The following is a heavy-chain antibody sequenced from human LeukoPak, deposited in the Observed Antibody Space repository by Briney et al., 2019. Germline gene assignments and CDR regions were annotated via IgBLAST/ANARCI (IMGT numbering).Heavy chain of an antibody. CDR3: ARGGFSGSFLGYYYYYMDV. D-gene: IGHD1-26*01. Sequence: GASVKVSCKASGYTFTGYYMHWVRQAPGQGLEWMGWINPNSGGTNYAQKFQGRVTMTRDTSISTAYMELSRLRSDDTAVYYCARGGFSGSFLGYYYYYMDVWGKGTTVTVSS. CDR1: GYTFTGYY. J-gene: IGHJ6*03. CDR2: INPNSGGT. V-gene: IGHV1-2*02.